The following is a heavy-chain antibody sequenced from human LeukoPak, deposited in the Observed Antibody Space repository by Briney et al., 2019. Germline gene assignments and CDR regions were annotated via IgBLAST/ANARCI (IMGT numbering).Heavy chain of an antibody. V-gene: IGHV3-11*01. CDR3: AAPPGYCSGGSCYFTWEY. J-gene: IGHJ4*02. Sequence: PGGSLRLSCAASGFTFSDYYMSWIRQAPGKGREWVSYISSSGSTIYYADSVKGRFTISRDNAKNSLYLQMNSLRAEDTAVYYCAAPPGYCSGGSCYFTWEYWGQGTLVTVSS. CDR2: ISSSGSTI. D-gene: IGHD2-15*01. CDR1: GFTFSDYY.